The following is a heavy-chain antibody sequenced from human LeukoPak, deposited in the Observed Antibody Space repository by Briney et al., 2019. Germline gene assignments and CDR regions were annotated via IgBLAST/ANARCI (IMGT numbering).Heavy chain of an antibody. Sequence: PGGSLRLSCAASGFTFSSYSMNWVRQAPGKGLEWVSSISSSSSYIYYADSVKGRFTISRDNAKSSLYLQMNSLRAEDTAVYYCARKGGSSSSLGAFDIWGQGTMVTVSS. CDR3: ARKGGSSSSLGAFDI. J-gene: IGHJ3*02. D-gene: IGHD6-13*01. V-gene: IGHV3-21*01. CDR2: ISSSSSYI. CDR1: GFTFSSYS.